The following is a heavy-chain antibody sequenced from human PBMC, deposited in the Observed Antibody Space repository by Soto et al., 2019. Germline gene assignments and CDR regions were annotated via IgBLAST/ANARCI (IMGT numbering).Heavy chain of an antibody. D-gene: IGHD6-19*01. CDR3: ARSVAVPGAHIDY. Sequence: SETLSLTCIVSGGSISGSYWSWIRQSPGKGLEWLGYVYYTGSTNYSPSLRIRVSISVDTSKNEFSLRLSSVTAADTAVYFCARSVAVPGAHIDYWGQGTQVTVSS. CDR2: VYYTGST. J-gene: IGHJ4*02. V-gene: IGHV4-59*01. CDR1: GGSISGSY.